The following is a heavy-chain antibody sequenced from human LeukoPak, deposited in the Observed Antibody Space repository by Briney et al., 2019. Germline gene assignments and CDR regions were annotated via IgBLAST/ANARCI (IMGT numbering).Heavy chain of an antibody. J-gene: IGHJ5*02. D-gene: IGHD1-26*01. CDR1: GYTFTSYG. Sequence: ASVKVSCKASGYTFTSYGISWVRQAPGQGLGWMGWISAYNGNTNYAQKLQGRVTMTTDTSTSTAYMELRSLRSDDTAVYYCARDSGSYSLTWFDPWGQGTLVTVSS. V-gene: IGHV1-18*01. CDR2: ISAYNGNT. CDR3: ARDSGSYSLTWFDP.